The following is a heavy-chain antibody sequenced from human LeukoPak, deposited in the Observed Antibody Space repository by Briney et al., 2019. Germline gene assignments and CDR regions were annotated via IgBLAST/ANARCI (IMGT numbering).Heavy chain of an antibody. V-gene: IGHV4-4*02. CDR1: GGSISSSNW. Sequence: SETLSLTCAVSGGSISSSNWWSWVRQPPGKGLEWIGEIYHSGSTNYNPSLKSRVTISVDKSKNQFSLKLSSVTAADTAVYYCARYSSSLYPTGFDPWGQGTLVTVSS. J-gene: IGHJ5*02. D-gene: IGHD6-13*01. CDR2: IYHSGST. CDR3: ARYSSSLYPTGFDP.